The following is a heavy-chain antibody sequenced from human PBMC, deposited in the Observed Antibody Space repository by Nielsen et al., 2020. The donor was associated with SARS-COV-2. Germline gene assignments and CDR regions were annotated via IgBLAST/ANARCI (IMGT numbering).Heavy chain of an antibody. CDR1: GFTFSSYG. CDR2: ISYDGSNK. CDR3: AKDRGHSREYYFDY. J-gene: IGHJ4*02. Sequence: GGSLRPSCAASGFTFSSYGMHWVRQAPGKGLEWVAVISYDGSNKYYADSVKGRFTISRDNSKNTLYLQMNSLRAEDTAVYYCAKDRGHSREYYFDYWGQGTLVTVSS. V-gene: IGHV3-30*18. D-gene: IGHD3-22*01.